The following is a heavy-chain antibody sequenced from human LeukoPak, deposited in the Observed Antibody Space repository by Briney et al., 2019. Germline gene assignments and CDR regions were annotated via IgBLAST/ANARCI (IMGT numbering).Heavy chain of an antibody. V-gene: IGHV1-18*01. CDR3: ARESMVRGVIFY. D-gene: IGHD3-10*01. CDR1: GGTFSSYA. J-gene: IGHJ4*02. CDR2: ISAYNGNT. Sequence: ASVKVSCKASGGTFSSYAISWVRQAPGQGLKWMGWISAYNGNTNYAQKLQGRVTMTTDTSTSTAYMELRSLRSDDTAVYYCARESMVRGVIFYWGQGTLVTVSS.